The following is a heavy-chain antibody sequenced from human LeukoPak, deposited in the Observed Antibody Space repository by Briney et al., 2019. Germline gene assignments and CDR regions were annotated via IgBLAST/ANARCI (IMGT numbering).Heavy chain of an antibody. CDR2: IKSKTDGGTT. V-gene: IGHV3-15*01. D-gene: IGHD1-26*01. Sequence: GGSLRLSCAASGFTFSNAWMSWVRQAPGKGLEWVGRIKSKTDGGTTDYAAPVKGRFTISRDDSKNTLYLQMNSLKTEDTAVYYCTTRKWELPYFDYWGQGTLVTVSS. CDR1: GFTFSNAW. CDR3: TTRKWELPYFDY. J-gene: IGHJ4*02.